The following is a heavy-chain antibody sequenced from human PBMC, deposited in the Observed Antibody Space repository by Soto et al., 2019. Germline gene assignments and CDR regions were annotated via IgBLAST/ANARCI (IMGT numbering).Heavy chain of an antibody. V-gene: IGHV1-18*01. Sequence: ASVKVSCKASGYTFTSYVISWVRQAPGQGLEWMGWISAYNGNTNYAQKLQGRVTMTTDTSTSTAYMELRSLRSDDTAVYYCARVTVTTRGYYYYGMDVWGQGTTVTVSS. CDR3: ARVTVTTRGYYYYGMDV. CDR1: GYTFTSYV. CDR2: ISAYNGNT. J-gene: IGHJ6*02. D-gene: IGHD4-17*01.